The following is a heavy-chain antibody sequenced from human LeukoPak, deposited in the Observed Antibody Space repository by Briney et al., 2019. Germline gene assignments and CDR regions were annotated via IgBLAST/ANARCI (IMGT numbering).Heavy chain of an antibody. V-gene: IGHV4-39*01. CDR3: IVATRRFDY. CDR1: GGSISSSSYY. CDR2: IYYSGST. J-gene: IGHJ4*02. D-gene: IGHD5-12*01. Sequence: PSETLSLTCTVPGGSISSSSYYWGWIRQPPGKGLEWIGSIYYSGSTYYNPSLKSRVTISVDTSKNQFSLKLSSVTAADTAVYYCIVATRRFDYWGQGTLVTVSS.